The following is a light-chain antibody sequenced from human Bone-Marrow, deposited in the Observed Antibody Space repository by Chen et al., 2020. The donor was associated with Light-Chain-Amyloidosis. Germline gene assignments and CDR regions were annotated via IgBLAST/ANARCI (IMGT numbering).Light chain of an antibody. J-gene: IGLJ1*01. CDR2: EVT. Sequence: QSALTQPASVYGSPGQSITISCTGTSSDVGGDNHVSWYQQHPDKAPKLMIYEVTNRPSWVPDRFSGSKADNTASLTISGLQTEDEADYFCSSYTITNTLVFGSGTRVTGL. CDR1: SSDVGGDNH. CDR3: SSYTITNTLV. V-gene: IGLV2-14*01.